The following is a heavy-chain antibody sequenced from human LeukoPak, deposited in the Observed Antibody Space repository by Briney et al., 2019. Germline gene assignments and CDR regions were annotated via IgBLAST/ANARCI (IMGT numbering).Heavy chain of an antibody. CDR3: AKDQGGPFDY. CDR1: GFTFSSFA. V-gene: IGHV3-23*01. Sequence: GGSLRLSCAASGFTFSSFAVSWVRQAPGKGLEWVSGMSGSGGSTYYADSVKGRFTISRDNSKNTLYLQMNSLRAEDTAVYYCAKDQGGPFDYWGQGTLVTVSS. CDR2: MSGSGGST. J-gene: IGHJ4*02.